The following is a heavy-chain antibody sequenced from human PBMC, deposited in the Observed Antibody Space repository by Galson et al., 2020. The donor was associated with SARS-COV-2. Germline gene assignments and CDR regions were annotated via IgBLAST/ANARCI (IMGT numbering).Heavy chain of an antibody. CDR2: ISDSSKSI. CDR3: ARGGTGVLWFRELFAY. D-gene: IGHD3-10*01. J-gene: IGHJ4*02. Sequence: AGSLTLSCEGSGFIFSDYEMTCASQAPGKALEWVSYISDSSKSIYYADSVKGRFTVSRDNAKRSLYLQMNRLRAEDTAVYYCARGGTGVLWFRELFAYWGQGTQVTVSS. V-gene: IGHV3-48*03. CDR1: GFIFSDYE.